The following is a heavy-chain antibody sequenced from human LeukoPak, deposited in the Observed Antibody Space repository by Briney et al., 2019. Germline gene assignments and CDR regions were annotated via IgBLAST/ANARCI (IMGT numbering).Heavy chain of an antibody. J-gene: IGHJ4*02. CDR1: GDSINNYY. CDR2: IYYSGST. D-gene: IGHD2-15*01. CDR3: ARQGHYSY. Sequence: PSETLSLTCTVSGDSINNYYWSWIRQPPGKGLEWIGYIYYSGSTNYNPSLKSRVTISVDTSKNQFSLNLSSVTAADTAVYYCARQGHYSYWGQGTLVTVSS. V-gene: IGHV4-59*08.